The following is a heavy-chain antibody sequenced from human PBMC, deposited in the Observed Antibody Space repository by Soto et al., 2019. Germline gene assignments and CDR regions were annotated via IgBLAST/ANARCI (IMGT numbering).Heavy chain of an antibody. D-gene: IGHD2-21*01. CDR3: ARSLWSPYFYYGLDV. Sequence: GGSLRLSCEASGITFSDHYMTWIRQAPGKGLEWISYISGTAGPIYYADSVKGRFTISRDNAKNSLFLQLTSLTTDDTAVYFCARSLWSPYFYYGLDVWGQGTTVTVSS. CDR1: GITFSDHY. CDR2: ISGTAGPI. V-gene: IGHV3-11*01. J-gene: IGHJ6*02.